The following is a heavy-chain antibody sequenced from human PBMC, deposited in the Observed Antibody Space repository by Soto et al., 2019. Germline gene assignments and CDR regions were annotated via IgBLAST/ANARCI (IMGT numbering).Heavy chain of an antibody. V-gene: IGHV3-7*01. Sequence: GGSLRLSCAASGFTFSSYWMSWVRQAPGKGLEWVANIKQDGSEKYYVDSVKGRFTISRDNAKNSLYLQMNSLRAEDTAVYYCARVPVLLWFGGDSGYMDVWGKGTTVTVSS. J-gene: IGHJ6*03. CDR3: ARVPVLLWFGGDSGYMDV. CDR1: GFTFSSYW. D-gene: IGHD3-10*01. CDR2: IKQDGSEK.